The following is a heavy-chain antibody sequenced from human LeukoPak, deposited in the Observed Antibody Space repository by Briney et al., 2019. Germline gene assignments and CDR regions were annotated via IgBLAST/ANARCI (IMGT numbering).Heavy chain of an antibody. D-gene: IGHD1-26*01. CDR3: AKDGGIRRHSSHPPARGY. CDR1: GFTFSSYA. Sequence: PGGSLRLSCAASGFTFSSYAMSWVRQAPGKGLEWVSAISGSGGSTYYADSVKGRFTISRDNSKNTLYLQMNSLRAEDTAVYYCAKDGGIRRHSSHPPARGYWGQGTLVTVSS. V-gene: IGHV3-23*01. J-gene: IGHJ4*02. CDR2: ISGSGGST.